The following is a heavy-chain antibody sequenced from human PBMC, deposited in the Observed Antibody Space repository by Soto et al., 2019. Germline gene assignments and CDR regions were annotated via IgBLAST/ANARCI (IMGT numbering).Heavy chain of an antibody. J-gene: IGHJ4*02. V-gene: IGHV4-4*02. CDR2: VHHIGFT. CDR1: SGSVSNDKW. CDR3: TKNSAYALDY. Sequence: TGDISSGSVSNDKWWSWVRQTPGEGLEWIGEVHHIGFTNYNPSLKSRVFMSVDKSKNQFFLNLRSVTAADTAVYYCTKNSAYALDYWGQGAPATVYS. D-gene: IGHD5-12*01.